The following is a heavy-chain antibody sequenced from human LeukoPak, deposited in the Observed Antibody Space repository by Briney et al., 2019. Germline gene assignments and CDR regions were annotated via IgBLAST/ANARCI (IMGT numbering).Heavy chain of an antibody. CDR2: ISGSGGST. Sequence: LSGGSLRLSCAASGFTFSSYAMSWVRQAPGKGLEWVSAISGSGGSTYYADSVKGRFTISRDNSKNTLYLQMNSLRTEDTAVYYCAKDRCSNDIGCYYYYMDVWGKGTTVTISS. D-gene: IGHD2-8*01. J-gene: IGHJ6*03. V-gene: IGHV3-23*01. CDR1: GFTFSSYA. CDR3: AKDRCSNDIGCYYYYMDV.